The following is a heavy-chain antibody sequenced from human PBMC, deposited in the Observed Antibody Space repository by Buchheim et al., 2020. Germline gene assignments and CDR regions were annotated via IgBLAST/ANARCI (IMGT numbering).Heavy chain of an antibody. CDR2: IGGSGTT. Sequence: EVQLLESGGGWVQPGGSLRLSCAASGFTFNNYAMTWVRQAPGKGLEWVSTIGGSGTTYYADSVKGRFTISRDNSKNTLYPQMNSLRAEDTGVYYCASYRIVTVSNPTRWFDPWGQGT. CDR3: ASYRIVTVSNPTRWFDP. V-gene: IGHV3-23*01. CDR1: GFTFNNYA. D-gene: IGHD1-26*01. J-gene: IGHJ5*02.